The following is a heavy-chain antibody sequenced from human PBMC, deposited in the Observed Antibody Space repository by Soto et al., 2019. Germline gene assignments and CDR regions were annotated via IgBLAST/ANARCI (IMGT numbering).Heavy chain of an antibody. D-gene: IGHD2-2*01. V-gene: IGHV4-61*01. J-gene: IGHJ6*02. CDR1: GGSVNSGSYY. CDR3: ARTDCTTTSGQAHGMDV. Sequence: QVQLQESGPGLVKPSETLSLTCTVSGGSVNSGSYYWTWIRQPPGKGLEWIGYLYYNTNTNYNPSLKSRVTISVDTSKNQFSLKLISVTAADTAVYYCARTDCTTTSGQAHGMDVWGQGTTVTVSS. CDR2: LYYNTNT.